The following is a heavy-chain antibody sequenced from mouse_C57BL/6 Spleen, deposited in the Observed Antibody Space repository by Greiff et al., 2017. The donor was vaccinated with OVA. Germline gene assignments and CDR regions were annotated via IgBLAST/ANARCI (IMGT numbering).Heavy chain of an antibody. CDR2: FHPYNDDT. CDR1: GYTFTTYP. D-gene: IGHD2-4*01. V-gene: IGHV1-47*01. CDR3: ARRDDYDGYWYFDV. J-gene: IGHJ1*03. Sequence: QVQLKESGAELVKPGASVKMSCKASGYTFTTYPIEWMKQNHGKSLEWIGNFHPYNDDTKYNEKFKGKATLTVEKSSSTVYLELSRLTSDDSAVYYCARRDDYDGYWYFDVWGTGTTVTVSS.